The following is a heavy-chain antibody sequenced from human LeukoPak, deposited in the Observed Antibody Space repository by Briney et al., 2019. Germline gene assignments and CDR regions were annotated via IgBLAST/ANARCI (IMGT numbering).Heavy chain of an antibody. CDR2: ISAYNGNT. V-gene: IGHV1-18*01. D-gene: IGHD3-3*01. CDR1: GYTFTSYG. Sequence: ASVQVSCQASGYTFTSYGISWVRQAPGQGLERMGWISAYNGNTNYAQKLQGRVTMTTDTSTSTAYMELRSLRSDDTAVYYCARDPRYYDFWSGYYNSNPYYFDYWGQGTLVTVSS. J-gene: IGHJ4*02. CDR3: ARDPRYYDFWSGYYNSNPYYFDY.